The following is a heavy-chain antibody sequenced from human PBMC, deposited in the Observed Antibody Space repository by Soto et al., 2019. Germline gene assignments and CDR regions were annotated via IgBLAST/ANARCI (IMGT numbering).Heavy chain of an antibody. CDR3: ARDLAYIREY. Sequence: QVQLLQSGAEVKKPGTSVKVSCKASGYRFTSYGISWVRQAPGQGLEWMGWISTSNRDIGYAQKFQGRVTMTTDTSTSTAYMAVKSLRSDDTAVYYCARDLAYIREYWGQGTLVTVSS. V-gene: IGHV1-18*01. CDR1: GYRFTSYG. D-gene: IGHD4-17*01. CDR2: ISTSNRDI. J-gene: IGHJ4*02.